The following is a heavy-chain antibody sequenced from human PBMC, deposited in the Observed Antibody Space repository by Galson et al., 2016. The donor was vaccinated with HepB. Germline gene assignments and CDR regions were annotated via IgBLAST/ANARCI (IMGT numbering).Heavy chain of an antibody. Sequence: SLRLSCAASGFTFSSYGMHRVRQAPGKGLEWVAIIWYDGSRKEYADFVKGRFTIPRDDSKNTLYLQMNNLGAEDTAVYYCARDLSLGSGSDWGQGTLVTVSS. CDR2: IWYDGSRK. CDR3: ARDLSLGSGSD. CDR1: GFTFSSYG. V-gene: IGHV3-33*08. J-gene: IGHJ4*02. D-gene: IGHD3-10*01.